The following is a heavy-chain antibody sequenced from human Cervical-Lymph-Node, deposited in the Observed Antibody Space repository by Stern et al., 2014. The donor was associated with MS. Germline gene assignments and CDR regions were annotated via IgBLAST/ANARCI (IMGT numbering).Heavy chain of an antibody. CDR1: GGTFSSYD. Sequence: VQLLESGAEVKKPGSSVKVSCKASGGTFSSYDFSWVRQAPGQGLEWMGGLMAIFRTANYAQQFQGRVTITADESTTTVYMQLSSLRPEDTGVYYCARVAPVTDDAFDIWGQGTMVTVS. V-gene: IGHV1-69*01. J-gene: IGHJ3*02. CDR2: LMAIFRTA. CDR3: ARVAPVTDDAFDI. D-gene: IGHD2-21*02.